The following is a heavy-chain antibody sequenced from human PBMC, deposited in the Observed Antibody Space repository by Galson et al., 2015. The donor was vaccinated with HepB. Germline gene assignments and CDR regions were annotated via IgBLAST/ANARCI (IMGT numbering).Heavy chain of an antibody. CDR2: ISSNRGST. CDR1: GFTFSSYA. D-gene: IGHD3-10*01. Sequence: SLRLSCAASGFTFSSYAMHWVRQAPGKGLEYVSAISSNRGSTYYADSVKGRFTISRDNSKNTLYLQMSSLRAEDTAVYYCVKDYYGSGRPFDYWGQGTLVTVSS. CDR3: VKDYYGSGRPFDY. J-gene: IGHJ4*02. V-gene: IGHV3-64D*06.